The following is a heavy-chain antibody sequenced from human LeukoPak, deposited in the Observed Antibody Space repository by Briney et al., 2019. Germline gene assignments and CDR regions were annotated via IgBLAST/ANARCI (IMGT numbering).Heavy chain of an antibody. CDR1: GGSLSRGSNN. J-gene: IGHJ4*02. CDR2: IYYSGSI. D-gene: IGHD6-19*01. V-gene: IGHV4-61*01. Sequence: SETLSLTCTVSGGSLSRGSNNGGWLGQPQGRELEGMGNIYYSGSINYNPSLKSRVTISVDTSKNQFSLKLSSVTAADTALYYCATALAVAGTSIFRFDYWGQGTLVTVSS. CDR3: ATALAVAGTSIFRFDY.